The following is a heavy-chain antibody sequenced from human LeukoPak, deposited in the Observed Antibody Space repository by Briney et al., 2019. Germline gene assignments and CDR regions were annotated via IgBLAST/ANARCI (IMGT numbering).Heavy chain of an antibody. CDR2: MNPKSGDT. Sequence: ASVKVSCKASGYIFIDYEINWVRQASGQGLEWMGWMNPKSGDTGYEQKFQGRVTLTRDSSISTVYMELSSLRSEDTALYYCARRRYMDVWGKGTRVTVSS. CDR1: GYIFIDYE. CDR3: ARRRYMDV. V-gene: IGHV1-8*03. J-gene: IGHJ6*03.